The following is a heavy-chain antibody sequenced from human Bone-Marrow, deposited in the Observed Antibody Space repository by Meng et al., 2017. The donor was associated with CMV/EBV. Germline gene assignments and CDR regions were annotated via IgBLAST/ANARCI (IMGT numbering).Heavy chain of an antibody. CDR1: GFTFSNAW. CDR2: IKQDGSEK. Sequence: GGSLRLSCAASGFTFSNAWMSWVRQAPGKGLEWVANIKQDGSEKYYVDSVKGRFTISRDNAKNSLYLQMNSLRAEDTAVYYCASRSYWGQGTLVTVSS. J-gene: IGHJ4*02. V-gene: IGHV3-7*01. CDR3: ASRSY.